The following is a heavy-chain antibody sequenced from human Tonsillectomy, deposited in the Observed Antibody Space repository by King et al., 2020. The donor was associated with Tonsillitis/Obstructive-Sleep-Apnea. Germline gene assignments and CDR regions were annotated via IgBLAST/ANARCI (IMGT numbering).Heavy chain of an antibody. Sequence: VQLQESGPGLVKPSETLSLTCTVSGDPINNYYWSWIRQPPGKGLEWIGYISYSGYTANYNPSLKSRVTISVDTSQNQFALKLSSMTAADTAVYYCARGAVTEVFYYYYYMDVWGKGTTVTVSS. CDR1: GDPINNYY. J-gene: IGHJ6*03. CDR2: ISYSGYTA. CDR3: ARGAVTEVFYYYYYMDV. V-gene: IGHV4-59*01. D-gene: IGHD4-17*01.